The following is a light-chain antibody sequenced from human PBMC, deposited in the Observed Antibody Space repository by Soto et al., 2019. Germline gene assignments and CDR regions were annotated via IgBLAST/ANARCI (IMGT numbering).Light chain of an antibody. CDR2: DVS. CDR1: SSDVGGYNY. CDR3: DSYTGGSSYV. Sequence: QSALTHPASVSGSPGQSITISCTGTSSDVGGYNYVSWYQQHPGKAPKLIIYDVSYLPSGVSDRFSGSKSGNTASLTIPGLQSEDEADYYCDSYTGGSSYVFGTGTKLTVL. J-gene: IGLJ1*01. V-gene: IGLV2-14*01.